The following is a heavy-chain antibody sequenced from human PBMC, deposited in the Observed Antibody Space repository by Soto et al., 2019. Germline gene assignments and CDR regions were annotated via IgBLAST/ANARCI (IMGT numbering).Heavy chain of an antibody. V-gene: IGHV1-18*01. CDR2: INAYNGNT. CDR1: GYTFTSYG. J-gene: IGHJ4*02. CDR3: ARHGSGWDY. Sequence: ASVKVSCKASGYTFTSYGISWVRQAPGQGLEWMGWINAYNGNTKYSQKFQGRVTITRDTSASTAYMELSSLRSEDTAVYYCARHGSGWDYWGQGTLVTVSS. D-gene: IGHD6-19*01.